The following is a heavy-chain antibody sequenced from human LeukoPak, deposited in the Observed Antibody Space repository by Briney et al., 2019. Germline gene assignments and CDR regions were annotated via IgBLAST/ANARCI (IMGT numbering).Heavy chain of an antibody. CDR2: IYTSGST. Sequence: PSETLSLTCTVSGGSISSYYWSWIRQPAGKGLEWIGRIYTSGSTNYNPSLKSRVTMSVDTSKNQFSLKLSSVTAADTAVYYCARERPYYYDSSGYYYPFDYWGQGTLVTVSS. J-gene: IGHJ4*02. CDR3: ARERPYYYDSSGYYYPFDY. V-gene: IGHV4-4*07. CDR1: GGSISSYY. D-gene: IGHD3-22*01.